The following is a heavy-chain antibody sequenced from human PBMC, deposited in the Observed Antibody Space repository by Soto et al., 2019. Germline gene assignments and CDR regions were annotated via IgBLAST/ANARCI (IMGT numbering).Heavy chain of an antibody. CDR3: ARVGTGNLYFDL. J-gene: IGHJ2*01. Sequence: EVQLVESGGGLVQPGGSLRLSCAASGFTFSSYWMHWVRQAPGKGLVWVSRINSDGSTISYADSVKGRFTISRDNAKNTLYLQMNNLSAEDTAVYYCARVGTGNLYFDLWGRGTLVTVSS. CDR1: GFTFSSYW. D-gene: IGHD1-1*01. V-gene: IGHV3-74*01. CDR2: INSDGSTI.